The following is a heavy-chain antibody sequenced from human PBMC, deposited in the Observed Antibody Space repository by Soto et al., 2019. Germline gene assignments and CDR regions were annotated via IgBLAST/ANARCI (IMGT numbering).Heavy chain of an antibody. D-gene: IGHD2-21*02. J-gene: IGHJ3*01. CDR2: ISGSGGTT. V-gene: IGHV3-23*01. Sequence: GGSLRLSCAASGFTFNTYAMNWVRQAPGKVLEWVASISGSGGTTYYADSVKGRFTVSRDTSKNTLYLQMNSLSAEDTAVYCCAKGFIVVVTAIRPDDNFDVWGQGIMVTVSS. CDR3: AKGFIVVVTAIRPDDNFDV. CDR1: GFTFNTYA.